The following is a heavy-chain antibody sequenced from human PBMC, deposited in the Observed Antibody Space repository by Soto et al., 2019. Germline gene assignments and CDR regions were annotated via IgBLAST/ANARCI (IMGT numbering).Heavy chain of an antibody. CDR1: GGSISDYQ. J-gene: IGHJ4*02. Sequence: QVQLQESGPGLVKPSETLSLTCSVSGGSISDYQWNWIRQPPGKGLEWIGYIYYSGRTNYNPSLKSRVTISLDTSTKQSSLRLRSVTAADTAVYYCARMRGLGEISPYFDSWGQGTLVTVSS. D-gene: IGHD3-16*02. CDR3: ARMRGLGEISPYFDS. V-gene: IGHV4-59*01. CDR2: IYYSGRT.